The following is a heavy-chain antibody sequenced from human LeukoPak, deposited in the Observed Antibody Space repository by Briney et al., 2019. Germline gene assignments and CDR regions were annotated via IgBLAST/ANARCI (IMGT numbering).Heavy chain of an antibody. CDR3: AKRADTGLYYFDY. D-gene: IGHD2-8*02. Sequence: GGSLRLSCAASGFTFSSYAMSWVRQAPGKGLEWVSSIGRSGGTYYADSVKGRFTISRDISKNTLYLQVNSLRVEDAAVYYCAKRADTGLYYFDYWGQGAVVTVSS. J-gene: IGHJ4*02. V-gene: IGHV3-23*01. CDR2: IGRSGGT. CDR1: GFTFSSYA.